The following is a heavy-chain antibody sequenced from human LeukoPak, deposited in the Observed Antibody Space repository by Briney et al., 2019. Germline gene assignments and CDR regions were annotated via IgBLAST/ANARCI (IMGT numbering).Heavy chain of an antibody. CDR2: IKEDGSEK. V-gene: IGHV3-7*01. CDR1: GFTFSSYW. D-gene: IGHD5-18*01. J-gene: IGHJ6*03. CDR3: ARDVGPTWIQLDYYYMDV. Sequence: GGSLRLSCAASGFTFSSYWMSWVRQAPGKGLEWVSNIKEDGSEKYSADSVKGRFTISRDNAKNTLYLQMNSLRAEDTAVYYCARDVGPTWIQLDYYYMDVWGKGTTVTVSS.